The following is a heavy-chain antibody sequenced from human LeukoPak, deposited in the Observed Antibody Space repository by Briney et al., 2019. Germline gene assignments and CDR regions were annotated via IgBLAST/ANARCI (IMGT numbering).Heavy chain of an antibody. D-gene: IGHD3-22*01. CDR3: ARVSPQPIVVVIPSGDY. Sequence: GASVTVSFKSSGYTFTSYGISWVRQAPGQGLEWMGWISAYNGNTNYAQKLQGRVTMTTDTSTSTAYMELRSLRSDDTAVYYCARVSPQPIVVVIPSGDYWGQGTLVTVSS. J-gene: IGHJ4*02. CDR1: GYTFTSYG. V-gene: IGHV1-18*01. CDR2: ISAYNGNT.